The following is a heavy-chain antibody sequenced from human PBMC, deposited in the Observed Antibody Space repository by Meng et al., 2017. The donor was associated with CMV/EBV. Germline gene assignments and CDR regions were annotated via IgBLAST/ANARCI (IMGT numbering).Heavy chain of an antibody. Sequence: GSLRLSCTVSGGSISSSSYYWGWIRQPPGKGLEWIGSIYYSGSTYYNPSLKSRVTISVDTSKNQFSLKLSSVTAADTAVYYCASQITDIYGDLYYYYYYGMDVWGQGTTVTVSS. CDR3: ASQITDIYGDLYYYYYYGMDV. CDR1: GGSISSSSYY. J-gene: IGHJ6*02. V-gene: IGHV4-39*01. D-gene: IGHD4-17*01. CDR2: IYYSGST.